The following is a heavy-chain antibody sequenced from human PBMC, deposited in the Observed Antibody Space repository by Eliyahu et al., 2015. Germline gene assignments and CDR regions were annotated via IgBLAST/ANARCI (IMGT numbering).Heavy chain of an antibody. CDR3: ARSQSSAYDI. J-gene: IGHJ3*02. CDR1: GFALSDHY. Sequence: QVQLVESGGGLVKSGESLRLSXAASGFALSDHYMSWIRQAPGKGLEWLSYISSSGSKIYYADSVKGRFTISRDIANNSLYLQMNSLRAEDTAVYYCARSQSSAYDIWGQGTMVTVSS. V-gene: IGHV3-11*01. CDR2: ISSSGSKI.